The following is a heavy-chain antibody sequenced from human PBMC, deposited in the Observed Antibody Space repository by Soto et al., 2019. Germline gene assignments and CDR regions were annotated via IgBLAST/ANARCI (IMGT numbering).Heavy chain of an antibody. J-gene: IGHJ4*02. CDR3: ARYSIGPFDY. D-gene: IGHD4-4*01. CDR1: GFTFSSYA. V-gene: IGHV3-30-3*01. CDR2: ISYDGSNK. Sequence: QVQLVESGGGVVQPGRSLRLSCEASGFTFSSYAMHWVRQAPGKGLEWVAVISYDGSNKYYADSVKGRFTISRDNSKNTLYLQMNSLRAEDTAVYYCARYSIGPFDYWGQGTLVTVSS.